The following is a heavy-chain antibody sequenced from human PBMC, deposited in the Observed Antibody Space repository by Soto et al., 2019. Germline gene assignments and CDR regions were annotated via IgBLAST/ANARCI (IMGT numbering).Heavy chain of an antibody. Sequence: EVQLVESGGDLGQPGGFLRLSCATSGFTFSRHWMHWVRQVPGKGLVWVSRINSDGSSISYSDSVKGRFTISRDNAKNTLYLQMNSLRVEDTAVYYCARLPVDTITSLDYWGQGTLVTVSS. V-gene: IGHV3-74*01. CDR2: INSDGSSI. CDR3: ARLPVDTITSLDY. J-gene: IGHJ4*02. CDR1: GFTFSRHW. D-gene: IGHD3-3*01.